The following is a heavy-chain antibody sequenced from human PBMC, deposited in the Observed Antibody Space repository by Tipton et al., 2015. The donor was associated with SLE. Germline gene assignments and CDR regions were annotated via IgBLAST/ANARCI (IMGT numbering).Heavy chain of an antibody. V-gene: IGHV1-18*01. CDR2: ISVYSGTT. J-gene: IGHJ6*02. CDR1: GYTFTRYG. CDR3: ARYVRGVVTGNYFAMDV. Sequence: QLVQSGAEVKKPGASVKVSCKASGYTFTRYGISWVRQAPGQGLEWMGWISVYSGTTNYAQKLQGRLTMTTDSSTNTAYMELRSLRSVATALYFCARYVRGVVTGNYFAMDVWGQGATVSVSS. D-gene: IGHD3-10*02.